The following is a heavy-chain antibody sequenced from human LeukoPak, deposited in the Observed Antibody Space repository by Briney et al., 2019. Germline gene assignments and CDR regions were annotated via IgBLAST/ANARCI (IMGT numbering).Heavy chain of an antibody. Sequence: PGGSLRLSCAASGFTFSSYSMNWVRQAPGKGLEWVSSISSSSSYIYYADSVKGRFTISRDNAKNSLYLQMNSLRAEDTAVYYCAREWAAVTIFCLPTIWGQGTMVTVSS. CDR1: GFTFSSYS. CDR2: ISSSSSYI. D-gene: IGHD3-9*01. J-gene: IGHJ3*02. V-gene: IGHV3-21*01. CDR3: AREWAAVTIFCLPTI.